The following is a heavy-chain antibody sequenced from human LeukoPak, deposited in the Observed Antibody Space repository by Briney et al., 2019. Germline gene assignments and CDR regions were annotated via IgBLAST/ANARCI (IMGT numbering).Heavy chain of an antibody. CDR3: ARTRRATVTSYYYYYMDV. CDR1: GGSISSSTYY. CDR2: IYYSGST. V-gene: IGHV4-39*07. Sequence: SETLSLTCTVSGGSISSSTYYWGWIRQPPGKGLEWIGSIYYSGSTYYNPSLKSRVTISVDTSKNQFSLKLSSVTAADTAVYYCARTRRATVTSYYYYYMDVWGKGTTVTVSS. J-gene: IGHJ6*03. D-gene: IGHD4-17*01.